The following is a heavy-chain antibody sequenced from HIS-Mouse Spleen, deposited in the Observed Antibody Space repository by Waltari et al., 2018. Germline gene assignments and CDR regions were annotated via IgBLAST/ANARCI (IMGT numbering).Heavy chain of an antibody. CDR1: GFTFSSYW. V-gene: IGHV3-74*01. D-gene: IGHD3-16*01. J-gene: IGHJ5*02. Sequence: EVQLVESGGGLVQPGGSLRLSCAASGFTFSSYWMLWVRQAPGKGLVWGSRINGDGSGTSYADSGKGGLPISRDNAKNTRYLQMNSLRAEDTAVYYCARGHDYVWGSDPSIAPWGQGTLVTVSS. CDR2: INGDGSGT. CDR3: ARGHDYVWGSDPSIAP.